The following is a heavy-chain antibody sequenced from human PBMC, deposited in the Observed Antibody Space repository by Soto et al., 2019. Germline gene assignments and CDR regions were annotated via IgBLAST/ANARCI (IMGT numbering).Heavy chain of an antibody. Sequence: GGSLRLSCSASGFTFSASYMSWVRQAPGKGLEWISYISGTSSYTTYPDTVKGRFTISRDNAKNPLYLQMDSLRVEDTAVYYCARDGRPSNGRYVLNYSYYYGMDVWGQGTTVTVSS. CDR3: ARDGRPSNGRYVLNYSYYYGMDV. V-gene: IGHV3-11*06. CDR2: ISGTSSYT. D-gene: IGHD2-8*01. J-gene: IGHJ6*02. CDR1: GFTFSASY.